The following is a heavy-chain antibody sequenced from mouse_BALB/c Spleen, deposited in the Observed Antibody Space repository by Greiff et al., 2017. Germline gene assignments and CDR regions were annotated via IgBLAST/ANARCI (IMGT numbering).Heavy chain of an antibody. CDR3: ARAGSSYAMDY. CDR1: GYTFTSYN. J-gene: IGHJ4*01. CDR2: IYPGNGDT. V-gene: IGHV1-12*01. Sequence: LQQPGAELVKPGASVKMSCKASGYTFTSYNMHWVKQTPGQGLEWIGAIYPGNGDTSYNQKFKGKATLTADKSSSTAYMQLSSLTSEDSAVYYCARAGSSYAMDYWGQGTSVTVSS. D-gene: IGHD1-1*01.